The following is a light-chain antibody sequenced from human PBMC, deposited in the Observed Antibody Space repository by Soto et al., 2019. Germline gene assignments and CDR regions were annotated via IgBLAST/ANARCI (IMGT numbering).Light chain of an antibody. CDR1: QSFSSSY. CDR3: PPYVTSPLT. Sequence: EIVLTLSLVTLSLSPGERASLSGRASQSFSSSYLVWYQQTPGQAARLLIYGVSSRATGTTDRFSGSGSGTDFTLPISRLEPEDFAVYYCPPYVTSPLTVGAVTKVDIK. J-gene: IGKJ4*01. CDR2: GVS. V-gene: IGKV3-20*01.